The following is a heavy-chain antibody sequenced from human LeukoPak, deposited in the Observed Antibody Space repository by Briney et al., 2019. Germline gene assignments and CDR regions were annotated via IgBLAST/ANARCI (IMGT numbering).Heavy chain of an antibody. CDR2: IYSGGST. CDR1: GFTVSTYY. Sequence: GGSLRLSCAASGFTVSTYYMTWVRQAPGKGLECVSVIYSGGSTYYADSVKGRFTVSRDNSKNTLYLQMNSLRAEDTAMYYCARGLGYCTSTTCLLPFDYWGQGTLFTVSS. J-gene: IGHJ4*02. CDR3: ARGLGYCTSTTCLLPFDY. D-gene: IGHD2-2*01. V-gene: IGHV3-53*01.